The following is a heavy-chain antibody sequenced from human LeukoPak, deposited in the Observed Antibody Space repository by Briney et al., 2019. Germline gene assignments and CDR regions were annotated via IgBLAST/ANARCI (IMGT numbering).Heavy chain of an antibody. D-gene: IGHD3-10*01. CDR2: ISSSSSYI. V-gene: IGHV3-21*01. Sequence: GGSLRLSCAASGFTFSSYSMNWVRQAPGKGLEWVSSISSSSSYIYYADSAKGRFTISRDNAKNSLYLQMNSLRAEDTAVYYCARTRYHYYGSGSSPSDAFDIWGQGTMVTVSS. CDR1: GFTFSSYS. J-gene: IGHJ3*02. CDR3: ARTRYHYYGSGSSPSDAFDI.